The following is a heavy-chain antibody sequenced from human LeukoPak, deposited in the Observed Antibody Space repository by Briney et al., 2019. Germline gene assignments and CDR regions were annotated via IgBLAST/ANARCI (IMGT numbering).Heavy chain of an antibody. CDR2: IYYSGST. CDR1: GYYISHGYF. D-gene: IGHD3-10*01. CDR3: ARDRISAKYYYGSGSSLYFDY. Sequence: SETLSLTCSVSGYYISHGYFWGWIRQSPGKALEWIGSIYYSGSTYFNPSLKSRVTLLVDTSKNQFSLKLSSVTAADTAVYYCARDRISAKYYYGSGSSLYFDYWGQGTLVTVSS. J-gene: IGHJ4*02. V-gene: IGHV4-38-2*02.